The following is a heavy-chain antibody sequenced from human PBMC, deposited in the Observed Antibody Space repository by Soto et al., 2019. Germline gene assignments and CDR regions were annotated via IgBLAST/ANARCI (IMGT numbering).Heavy chain of an antibody. V-gene: IGHV1-18*04. J-gene: IGHJ4*02. D-gene: IGHD3-3*01. CDR3: ARGADDFSSGYYYEY. CDR1: GYTFSRHG. Sequence: QVQLVQSGAEVKKPGASVTVSCKASGYTFSRHGISWVRQAPGQGLEWMAWSGNTNYAQKFQGRLTLTTNPSTRTAYMELRSLRSDDTAVYYCARGADDFSSGYYYEYWGQGILVTVSS. CDR2: SGNT.